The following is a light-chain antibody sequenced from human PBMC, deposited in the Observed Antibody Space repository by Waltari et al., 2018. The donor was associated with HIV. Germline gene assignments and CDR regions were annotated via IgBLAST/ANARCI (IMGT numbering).Light chain of an antibody. CDR2: KAS. J-gene: IGKJ2*01. CDR3: QQYNSYST. V-gene: IGKV1-5*03. Sequence: DIQMTQSPSTLSASVGDRVTITCRARQSISSWLAWCQQKPGKAPKLLIYKASSLESGVPSRFSGSGSGTEFTLTISSLQPDDFATYYCQQYNSYSTFGQGTKLEIK. CDR1: QSISSW.